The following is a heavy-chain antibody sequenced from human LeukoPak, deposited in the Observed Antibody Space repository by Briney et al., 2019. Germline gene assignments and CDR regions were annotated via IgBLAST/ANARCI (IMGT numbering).Heavy chain of an antibody. D-gene: IGHD2-15*01. CDR1: GFTFSSYG. J-gene: IGHJ6*03. Sequence: GGSLRLSCAASGFTFSSYGMHWVRQAPGKGLEWVSYISSSGSTIYYADSVKGRFTISRDNAKNSLYLQMNSLRAGDTAVYFCARPEVVAGTYYYYYYMDVWGKGTTVTVSS. CDR3: ARPEVVAGTYYYYYYMDV. V-gene: IGHV3-48*04. CDR2: ISSSGSTI.